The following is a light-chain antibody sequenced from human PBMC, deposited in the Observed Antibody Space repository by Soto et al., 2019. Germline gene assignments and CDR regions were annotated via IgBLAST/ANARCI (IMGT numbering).Light chain of an antibody. CDR3: CSYAGSYTHV. J-gene: IGLJ1*01. V-gene: IGLV2-14*01. CDR1: SGDIGSYNR. CDR2: EVT. Sequence: QSALTQPASVSGSPGQSITISCTGTSGDIGSYNRVSWYQQHPGKAPKLIIYEVTDRPSGVSNRFSGSKSGNTGNTASLTISGLQAEDEADYYCCSYAGSYTHVFGSGTKLTVL.